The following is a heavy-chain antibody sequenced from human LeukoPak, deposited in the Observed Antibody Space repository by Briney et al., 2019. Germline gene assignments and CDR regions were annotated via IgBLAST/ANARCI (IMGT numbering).Heavy chain of an antibody. CDR3: ARARSMVRGPPDY. CDR2: MNPNSGNT. Sequence: ASVTVSCKASGYTFTSYDINWVRQAPGQGLEWMGWMNPNSGNTGYAQKFQGRVTMTRNTSISTAYMELSSLRSEDTAVYYCARARSMVRGPPDYWGQGTLVTVSS. V-gene: IGHV1-8*01. J-gene: IGHJ4*02. CDR1: GYTFTSYD. D-gene: IGHD3-10*01.